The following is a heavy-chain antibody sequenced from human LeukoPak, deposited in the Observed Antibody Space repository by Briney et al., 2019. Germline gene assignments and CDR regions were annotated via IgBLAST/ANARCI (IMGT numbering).Heavy chain of an antibody. J-gene: IGHJ4*02. V-gene: IGHV4-4*07. CDR1: GGSISSYY. D-gene: IGHD3-22*01. CDR2: IYTSGST. CDR3: ARGNYYDSSGYYWGRDDY. Sequence: PSETLSLTCTVSGGSISSYYWSCIRQPAGKGLEWIGRIYTSGSTNYNPSLKSRVTISVDTSKNQFSLKLSSVTAADTAVYYCARGNYYDSSGYYWGRDDYWGQGTLVTVSS.